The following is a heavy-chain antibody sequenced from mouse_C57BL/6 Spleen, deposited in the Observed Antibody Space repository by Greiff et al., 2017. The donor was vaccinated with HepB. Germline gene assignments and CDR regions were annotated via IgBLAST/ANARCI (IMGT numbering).Heavy chain of an antibody. V-gene: IGHV5-17*01. Sequence: EVNLVESGGGLVKPGGSLKLSCAASGFTFSDYGMHWVRQAPEKGLEWVAYISSGSSTIYYADTVKGRFTISRDNAKNTLFLQMTSLRSEDTAMYYCAREGSSSAWFAYWGQGTLVTVSA. CDR1: GFTFSDYG. D-gene: IGHD1-1*01. CDR3: AREGSSSAWFAY. CDR2: ISSGSSTI. J-gene: IGHJ3*01.